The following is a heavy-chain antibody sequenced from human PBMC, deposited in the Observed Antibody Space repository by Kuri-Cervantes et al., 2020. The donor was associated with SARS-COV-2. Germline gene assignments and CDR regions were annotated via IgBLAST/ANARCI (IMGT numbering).Heavy chain of an antibody. CDR1: GFTFSNYV. CDR3: ASEVIPNPSEKYAYYGLDV. CDR2: IWYDGENE. V-gene: IGHV3-33*08. J-gene: IGHJ6*02. D-gene: IGHD1-26*01. Sequence: GGSLRLSCVASGFTFSNYVIHWVRQAPGKGLEWVAVIWYDGENEYYAGSVKGRFTISRDNAKKSLFLQMNSLRAEDTAVYYCASEVIPNPSEKYAYYGLDVWGQGTTVTVSS.